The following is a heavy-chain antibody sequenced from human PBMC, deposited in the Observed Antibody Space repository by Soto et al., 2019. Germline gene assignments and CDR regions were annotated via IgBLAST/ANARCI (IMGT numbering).Heavy chain of an antibody. Sequence: PSETLSLTCTVSGGAISSNYWGWLRQSPGKGPEWIGSVFYTGFTSYNPSLESRVSVSVDTSKNQFSLKVSGVSAADTAVYYCATSQKGYNWNYFDHWGQGALVTVSS. D-gene: IGHD1-20*01. J-gene: IGHJ4*02. CDR3: ATSQKGYNWNYFDH. CDR2: VFYTGFT. CDR1: GGAISSNY. V-gene: IGHV4-39*01.